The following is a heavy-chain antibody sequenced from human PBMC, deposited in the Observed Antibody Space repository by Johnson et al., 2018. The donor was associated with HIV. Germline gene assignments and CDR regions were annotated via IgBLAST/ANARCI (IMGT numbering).Heavy chain of an antibody. V-gene: IGHV3-66*01. Sequence: VQLVESGGGLVKPGGSLRLSCAASGFIFSTYWMTWVRQAPGKGLEWVSVIYSGGSTSYADSVKGRFTISRANSKNTLYLQMNSLRAEDTAVYYCARATWGRALLWFREHRDHAFDIWGQGTMVTVSS. CDR1: GFIFSTYW. CDR2: IYSGGST. J-gene: IGHJ3*02. CDR3: ARATWGRALLWFREHRDHAFDI. D-gene: IGHD3-10*01.